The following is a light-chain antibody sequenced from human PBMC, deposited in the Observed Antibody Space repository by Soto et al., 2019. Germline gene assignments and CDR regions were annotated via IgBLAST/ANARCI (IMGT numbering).Light chain of an antibody. CDR3: QQYGTSPFT. Sequence: EIVLTQSPGTLSLSPGERATLSCRASQSVSSNYLTWYQQKPGQAPRLLIYGASSRATGIADRFSGSGSGTDFTLTISRLEPEDFAVYYCQQYGTSPFTFGPGTNVDIK. CDR1: QSVSSNY. V-gene: IGKV3-20*01. CDR2: GAS. J-gene: IGKJ3*01.